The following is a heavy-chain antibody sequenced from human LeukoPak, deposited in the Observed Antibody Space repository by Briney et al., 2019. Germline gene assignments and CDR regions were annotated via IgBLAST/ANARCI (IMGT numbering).Heavy chain of an antibody. V-gene: IGHV4-34*01. CDR3: ARYSPASNWFDP. Sequence: SETLSLTCAVYGGSFSGYYWSWIRQPPGKGLEWIGEINHSGSTNYNPSLKSRVTISVDTSKNQFSLKLSSVTAADTAVYYCARYSPASNWFDPWGQGTLVTVSS. CDR1: GGSFSGYY. CDR2: INHSGST. J-gene: IGHJ5*02. D-gene: IGHD2-2*01.